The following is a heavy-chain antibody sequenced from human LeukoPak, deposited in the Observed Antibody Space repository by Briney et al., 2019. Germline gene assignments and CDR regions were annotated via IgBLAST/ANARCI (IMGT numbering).Heavy chain of an antibody. Sequence: GGSLRLSCAASGFTFSNYWMHWVRQAAGKGLVWVSFTNNEGTIKEYAGSVKGRFTISRDNAKNTLYLEMNSLSAEDTAVYYCAGGSGGFDYWGQGSLVTVSS. J-gene: IGHJ4*02. CDR2: TNNEGTIK. D-gene: IGHD2-15*01. V-gene: IGHV3-74*03. CDR1: GFTFSNYW. CDR3: AGGSGGFDY.